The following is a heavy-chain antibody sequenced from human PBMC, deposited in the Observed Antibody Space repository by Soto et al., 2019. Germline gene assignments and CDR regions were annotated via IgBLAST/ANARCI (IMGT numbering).Heavy chain of an antibody. CDR3: ASGAAFYYDTSRY. Sequence: GGSLRLSCVAPGFNFNIHALHWIRQAPGEGLEWVAVMSPGGNSQYYADSVKGRFTISRDTSKSTLYLQMTSLRPEDTAVYYCASGAAFYYDTSRYWGQGTLVTVSS. CDR2: MSPGGNSQ. CDR1: GFNFNIHA. J-gene: IGHJ4*02. D-gene: IGHD3-22*01. V-gene: IGHV3-30-3*01.